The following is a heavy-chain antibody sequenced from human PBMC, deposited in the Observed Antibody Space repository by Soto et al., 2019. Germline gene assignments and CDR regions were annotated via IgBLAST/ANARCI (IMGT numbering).Heavy chain of an antibody. Sequence: XRLSCAASGLTFSSYSMNWVRQAPGKGLEWVSSISSSSSYIYYADSVKGRFTISRDNAKNSLYLQMNSLRAEDTAVYYXXXXXXTXFGVXQGWFDPWGXGTLVTVSS. CDR1: GLTFSSYS. CDR2: ISSSSSYI. CDR3: XXXXXTXFGVXQGWFDP. D-gene: IGHD3-3*01. J-gene: IGHJ5*02. V-gene: IGHV3-21*01.